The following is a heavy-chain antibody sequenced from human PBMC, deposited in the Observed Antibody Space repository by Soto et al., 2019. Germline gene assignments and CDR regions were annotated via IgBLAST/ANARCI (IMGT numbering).Heavy chain of an antibody. Sequence: PGGSLRLSCAASGFTFSSYDMHWVRQATGKGLEWVSAIGTAGDTYYPGSVKGRFTTSRENAKNSLYLQMNSLRAGDTAVYYCARASRPDYGDYVVNYYYYMDVWGKGTTVTVSS. V-gene: IGHV3-13*01. CDR3: ARASRPDYGDYVVNYYYYMDV. J-gene: IGHJ6*03. CDR2: IGTAGDT. D-gene: IGHD4-17*01. CDR1: GFTFSSYD.